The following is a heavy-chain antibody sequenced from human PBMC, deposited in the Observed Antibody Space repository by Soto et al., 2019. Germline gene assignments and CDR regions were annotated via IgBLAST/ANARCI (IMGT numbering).Heavy chain of an antibody. CDR1: DNTFTHYG. CDR3: AATGGNYFGLDV. D-gene: IGHD2-8*02. V-gene: IGHV1-18*01. Sequence: ASVKVSCKSSDNTFTHYGINWVRQAPGQGLEWMGWISGYNGNTKYAQKFQDRVTMTADTSTRTAFMEVRSLTSDDTGVYFCAATGGNYFGLDVRGQGTTVTSP. CDR2: ISGYNGNT. J-gene: IGHJ6*02.